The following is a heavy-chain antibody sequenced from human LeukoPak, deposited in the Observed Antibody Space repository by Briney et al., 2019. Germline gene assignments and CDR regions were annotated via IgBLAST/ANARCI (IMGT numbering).Heavy chain of an antibody. J-gene: IGHJ4*02. CDR1: GGSISSYY. CDR2: IYYSGST. V-gene: IGHV4-59*01. Sequence: PSETLSFTCTVSGGSISSYYWSWIRQPPGKGLEWIGYIYYSGSTNYNPSLKSRVTISVDTSKNQFSLKLSSVTAADTAVYYCARVEMATIAPTFDYWGQGTLVTVSS. D-gene: IGHD5-24*01. CDR3: ARVEMATIAPTFDY.